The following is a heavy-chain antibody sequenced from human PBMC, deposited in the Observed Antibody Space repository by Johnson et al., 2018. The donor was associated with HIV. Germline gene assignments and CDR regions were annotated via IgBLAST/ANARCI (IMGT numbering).Heavy chain of an antibody. Sequence: QVQLVESGGGVVQPGRSLRLSCAASGFTFSSYGMHWVRQAPGKGLEWVAVIWYDGTNRNYAESVKGRFTISRDKAKNSLYLQMTSLRAEDTALYYCARDCVREGYAFDIWGQGTMVTVSS. CDR1: GFTFSSYG. D-gene: IGHD1-26*01. CDR2: IWYDGTNR. J-gene: IGHJ3*02. V-gene: IGHV3-33*01. CDR3: ARDCVREGYAFDI.